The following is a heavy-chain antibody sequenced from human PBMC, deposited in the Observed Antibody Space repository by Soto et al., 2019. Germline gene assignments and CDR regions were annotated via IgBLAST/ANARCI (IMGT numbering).Heavy chain of an antibody. Sequence: PSETLSLTCTVSGGSISSGGYYWSWIRQHPGKGLERIGYIYYSGSTYYNPSLKSRVTISVDTSKNQFSLKLSSVTAADTAVYYCARDLFGADWRYIDYWGQGTLVTVSS. V-gene: IGHV4-31*02. CDR3: ARDLFGADWRYIDY. J-gene: IGHJ4*02. CDR2: IYYSGST. CDR1: GGSISSGGYY. D-gene: IGHD2-8*02.